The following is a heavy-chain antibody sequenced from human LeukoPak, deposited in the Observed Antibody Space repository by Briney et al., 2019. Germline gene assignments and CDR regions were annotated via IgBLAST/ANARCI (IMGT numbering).Heavy chain of an antibody. D-gene: IGHD2-2*01. J-gene: IGHJ4*02. Sequence: ASVKVSCKASGYTCTGHYIHWVRQAPGQGLEWMGWVNPNSGGTNYSQKSHSSVSMTRDTSISTAYMELSRLKSDDTAVYYCARDYCTRTNCYLFDYWGQGTLVTVSS. CDR3: ARDYCTRTNCYLFDY. CDR1: GYTCTGHY. V-gene: IGHV1-2*02. CDR2: VNPNSGGT.